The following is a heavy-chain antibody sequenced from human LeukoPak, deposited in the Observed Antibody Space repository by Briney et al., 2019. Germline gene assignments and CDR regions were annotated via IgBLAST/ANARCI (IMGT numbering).Heavy chain of an antibody. Sequence: ASVKVSCKASGYTFTSYGITWVRQAPGQGLEWMGWMNPNSGNTGYAQKFQGRVTMTRNTSISTAYMELRSLRSDDTAVYYCARVLSSSSGDYWGQGTLVTVSS. V-gene: IGHV1-8*02. CDR3: ARVLSSSSGDY. J-gene: IGHJ4*02. CDR2: MNPNSGNT. CDR1: GYTFTSYG. D-gene: IGHD6-6*01.